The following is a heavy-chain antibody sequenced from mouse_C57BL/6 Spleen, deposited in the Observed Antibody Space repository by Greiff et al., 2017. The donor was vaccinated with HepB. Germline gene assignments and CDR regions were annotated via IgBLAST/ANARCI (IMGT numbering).Heavy chain of an antibody. V-gene: IGHV1-81*01. Sequence: VQLQQSGAELARPGASVKLSCKASGYTFTSYGISWVKQRTGQGLEWIGEIYPRSGNTYYNEKFKGKATLTADKSSSTAYMELRSLTSEDSAVYFCARDDYGSGWFAYWGQGTLVTVSA. CDR3: ARDDYGSGWFAY. D-gene: IGHD1-1*01. J-gene: IGHJ3*01. CDR2: IYPRSGNT. CDR1: GYTFTSYG.